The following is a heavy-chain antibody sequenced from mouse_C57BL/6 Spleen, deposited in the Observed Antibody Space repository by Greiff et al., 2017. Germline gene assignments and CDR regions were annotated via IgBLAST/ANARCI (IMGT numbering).Heavy chain of an antibody. CDR1: GYTFTSYW. Sequence: QVQLQQPGAELVRPGSSVKLSCKASGYTFTSYWMHWVKQRPIQGLEWIGNIDPSDSETHYNQKFKDKATLTVDKSSSTAYMQLSSLTSEDSAVYYCATLYSNYAMDYWGQGTSVTVSS. J-gene: IGHJ4*01. V-gene: IGHV1-52*01. CDR2: IDPSDSET. D-gene: IGHD2-5*01. CDR3: ATLYSNYAMDY.